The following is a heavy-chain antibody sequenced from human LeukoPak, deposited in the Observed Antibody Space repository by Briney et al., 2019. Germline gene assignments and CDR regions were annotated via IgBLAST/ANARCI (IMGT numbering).Heavy chain of an antibody. CDR2: IYSGVRT. CDR3: ARDLGGTTGEGAFDI. V-gene: IGHV3-66*02. CDR1: GFTVSSNY. Sequence: GGSLRLSCAASGFTVSSNYMSWVRQAPGKGLEWVSLIYSGVRTYYADSVEGRFTISRDNSKNTLYPQMNSLRAEDMAVYYCARDLGGTTGEGAFDIWGQGTMVTVSS. D-gene: IGHD3-16*01. J-gene: IGHJ3*02.